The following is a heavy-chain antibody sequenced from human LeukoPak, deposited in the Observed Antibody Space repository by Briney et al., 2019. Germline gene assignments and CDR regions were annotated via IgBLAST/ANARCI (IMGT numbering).Heavy chain of an antibody. Sequence: PGASLRLFCAASGFTFSSYAMHCVRQAPGKGLEWVAFISYDGSNKYYADSVKGRFTSSRDNSKNTLYLQMNSLRAEDTAVYYCARKRLRLQYGDLIDYWGQGTLVTVSS. CDR1: GFTFSSYA. D-gene: IGHD5-12*01. V-gene: IGHV3-30-3*01. J-gene: IGHJ4*02. CDR3: ARKRLRLQYGDLIDY. CDR2: ISYDGSNK.